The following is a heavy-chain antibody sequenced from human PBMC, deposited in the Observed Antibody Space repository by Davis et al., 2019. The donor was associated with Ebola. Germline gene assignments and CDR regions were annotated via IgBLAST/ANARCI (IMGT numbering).Heavy chain of an antibody. D-gene: IGHD6-19*01. CDR2: INPSGGST. Sequence: ASVKVSCKASGYTFTSYYMHWVRQAPGQGLEWMGIINPSGGSTSYAQKFQGRVTMTRDTSTSTVYMELRSLRSEDTAVYYCARGGRSGYSSGWYTALDYWGQGTLVTVSS. CDR1: GYTFTSYY. CDR3: ARGGRSGYSSGWYTALDY. V-gene: IGHV1-46*01. J-gene: IGHJ4*02.